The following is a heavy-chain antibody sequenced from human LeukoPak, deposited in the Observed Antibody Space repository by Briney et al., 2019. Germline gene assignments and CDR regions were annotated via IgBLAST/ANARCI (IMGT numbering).Heavy chain of an antibody. CDR2: TYYRSKWYN. CDR3: AREEYYYYMDV. CDR1: GDSVSSNSAA. Sequence: SQTLSLTCAISGDSVSSNSAAWNWSRQSPWRGLEWRGRTYYRSKWYNDYAVSVKSRITINPDTSKNQFSLQLNSVTPEDTAVYYCAREEYYYYMDVWGKGTSVTVSS. V-gene: IGHV6-1*01. J-gene: IGHJ6*03.